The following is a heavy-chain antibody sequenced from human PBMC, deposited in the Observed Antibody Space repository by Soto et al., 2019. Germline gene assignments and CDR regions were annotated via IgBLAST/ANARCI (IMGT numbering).Heavy chain of an antibody. CDR3: ARPGRDWGSLEY. Sequence: QVQLQESGPGLVKPSETLSLTCTVSGDSISSYYWTWIRQPPGKGLEWIAFIYYGGSTNYNPSLTRRVAISVDTSKNQFSLNLNSVTAADTAVYYCARPGRDWGSLEYWGQGTRVTVSS. D-gene: IGHD7-27*01. J-gene: IGHJ4*02. CDR2: IYYGGST. CDR1: GDSISSYY. V-gene: IGHV4-59*08.